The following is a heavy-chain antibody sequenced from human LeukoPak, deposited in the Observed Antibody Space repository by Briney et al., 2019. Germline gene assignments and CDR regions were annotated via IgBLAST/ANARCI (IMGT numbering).Heavy chain of an antibody. J-gene: IGHJ6*03. V-gene: IGHV3-23*01. CDR3: AKVESSYQRPLFYYYYYYMDV. CDR2: ISGSGGST. Sequence: GGSLRLSCAASGFTFSSYAMSWVRQAPGKGLDWVSAISGSGGSTYYADSAKGRFTISRDNSKNTLYLQMNSLRAEDTAVYYCAKVESSYQRPLFYYYYYYMDVWGKGTTVTVSS. D-gene: IGHD2-21*02. CDR1: GFTFSSYA.